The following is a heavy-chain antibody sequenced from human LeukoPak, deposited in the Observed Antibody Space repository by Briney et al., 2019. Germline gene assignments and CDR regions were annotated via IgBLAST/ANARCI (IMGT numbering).Heavy chain of an antibody. V-gene: IGHV1-18*01. D-gene: IGHD3-3*01. CDR3: ARDPKYYDFWSSYSHLAYYYYYMDV. Sequence: ASVKVSCKASGYTFTSYGISWVRQAPGQGLEWMGWISAYNGNTNYAQKLQGRVTMTTDTSTSTAYMELRSLRSDDTAVYYCARDPKYYDFWSSYSHLAYYYYYMDVWGKGTTVTVSS. CDR2: ISAYNGNT. CDR1: GYTFTSYG. J-gene: IGHJ6*03.